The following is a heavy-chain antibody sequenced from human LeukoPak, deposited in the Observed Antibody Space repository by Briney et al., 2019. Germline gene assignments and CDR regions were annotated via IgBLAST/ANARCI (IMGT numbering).Heavy chain of an antibody. D-gene: IGHD2-15*01. CDR1: GFIFRTYW. CDR2: IKQDGSEK. CDR3: ASDSPGYSSGSYFTY. V-gene: IGHV3-7*03. J-gene: IGHJ4*02. Sequence: GGSLRLSCAASGFIFRTYWMSWVRQAPWQGLEWVANIKQDGSEKYYVDSVKGRFTISRDNAKNSLYLQMNSLRDEDTAVYYCASDSPGYSSGSYFTYWGQGTLVTVSS.